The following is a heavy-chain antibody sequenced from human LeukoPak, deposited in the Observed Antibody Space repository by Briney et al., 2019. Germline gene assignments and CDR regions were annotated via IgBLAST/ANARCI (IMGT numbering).Heavy chain of an antibody. CDR2: ISDSGGGT. Sequence: GGSLRLSCSASGITVSNYGMSWVRQAPGKGLEWVAGISDSGGGTKYADSVKGRFTISRDNPKNTLYLQMNSLRAEDTAVYFCAKRGVVIRVILVGFHKEAYYFDSWGQGALVTVSS. V-gene: IGHV3-23*01. CDR3: AKRGVVIRVILVGFHKEAYYFDS. D-gene: IGHD3-22*01. J-gene: IGHJ4*02. CDR1: GITVSNYG.